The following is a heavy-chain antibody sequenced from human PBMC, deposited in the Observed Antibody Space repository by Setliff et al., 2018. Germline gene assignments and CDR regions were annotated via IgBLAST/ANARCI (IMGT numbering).Heavy chain of an antibody. D-gene: IGHD3-10*01. Sequence: ASVKVSCKASGGTFNTYAISWVRQAPGQGLEWLGWISVYSGNTDYAQNFQGRVTMTADTSTSTAYMELRSLTSDDTAVYYCARRPRAVYGSGRRNWFLDYWGQGTLVTVSS. CDR3: ARRPRAVYGSGRRNWFLDY. V-gene: IGHV1-18*01. J-gene: IGHJ4*02. CDR2: ISVYSGNT. CDR1: GGTFNTYA.